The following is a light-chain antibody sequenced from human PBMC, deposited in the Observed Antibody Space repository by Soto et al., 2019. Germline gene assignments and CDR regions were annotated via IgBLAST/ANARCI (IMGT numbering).Light chain of an antibody. V-gene: IGKV3-11*01. CDR1: QTVGSY. CDR2: DTS. CDR3: QQRSNWPGT. Sequence: EIVLTQSPATLSLSPGERAALSCRASQTVGSYLAWFRQTPGQAPRLLIYDTSNRATGIPARFSGSGSGTDFTLTISSLEPEDFAVYYCQQRSNWPGTFGQGTKVDIK. J-gene: IGKJ1*01.